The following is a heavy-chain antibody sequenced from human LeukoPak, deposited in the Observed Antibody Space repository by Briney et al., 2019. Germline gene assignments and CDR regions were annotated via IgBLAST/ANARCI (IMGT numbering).Heavy chain of an antibody. CDR1: GGSISSYY. CDR3: ARAADSGYDRFFDY. D-gene: IGHD5-12*01. CDR2: IYYSGST. J-gene: IGHJ4*02. Sequence: SETLSLTCTVSGGSISSYYWSWIRQPPGKGLEWIGYIYYSGSTNYNPSLKSRVTISVDTSKNQFSLKLSSVTAADTAVYYCARAADSGYDRFFDYWGQETLVTVSS. V-gene: IGHV4-59*01.